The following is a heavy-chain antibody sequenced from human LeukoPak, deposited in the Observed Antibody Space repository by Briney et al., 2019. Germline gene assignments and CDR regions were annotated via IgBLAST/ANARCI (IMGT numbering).Heavy chain of an antibody. CDR3: ARGPPNWGYDY. D-gene: IGHD7-27*01. J-gene: IGHJ4*02. Sequence: ATVEVSCKASGYTFTSYDFNWVRQATGQRPEWMGWMSPNSGDTGYAQKFQDRVTMTRNTSISTAYMELSSLRSDDTAVYYCARGPPNWGYDYWGPGTLVTVST. CDR1: GYTFTSYD. CDR2: MSPNSGDT. V-gene: IGHV1-8*01.